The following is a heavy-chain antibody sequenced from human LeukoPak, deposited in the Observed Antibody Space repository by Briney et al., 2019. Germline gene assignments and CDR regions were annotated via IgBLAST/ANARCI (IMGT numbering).Heavy chain of an antibody. CDR1: GFTFSTYA. CDR3: ASDYSSGWYDY. Sequence: GGSLRLSCAASGFTFSTYAMSWVRQAPGKGLEWVSAISGSGGSTYYADSGKGRFTISRDNSKNTLYLQMNSLRADDTAVYYCASDYSSGWYDYWGQGTLVTVSS. CDR2: ISGSGGST. V-gene: IGHV3-23*01. J-gene: IGHJ4*02. D-gene: IGHD6-19*01.